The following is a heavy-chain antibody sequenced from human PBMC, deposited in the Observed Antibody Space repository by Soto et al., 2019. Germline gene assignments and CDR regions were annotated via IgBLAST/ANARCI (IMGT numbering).Heavy chain of an antibody. V-gene: IGHV4-31*11. CDR3: ARGPVEWSIDL. J-gene: IGHJ5*02. CDR2: IYNDGGT. D-gene: IGHD3-3*01. Sequence: TLSLTCAVSGDSINSGAYYWTLVRQHPGKGLEWIGTIYNDGGTDYSPSLKSRVSMSMDTSKNQFSLSLPSVTAADTAVYFCARGPVEWSIDLWGQGTLVTVSS. CDR1: GDSINSGAYY.